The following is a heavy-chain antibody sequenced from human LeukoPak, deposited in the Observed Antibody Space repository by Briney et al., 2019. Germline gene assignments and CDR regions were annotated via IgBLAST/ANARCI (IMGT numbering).Heavy chain of an antibody. CDR3: AGGDYYDSSGYYFLDY. V-gene: IGHV1-69*13. Sequence: SVKVSCKASGGTFSSYAISWVRQAPGQGLEWMGGIIPIFGTANYAQKFQGRVTITADESPSTAYVELSSLRSEDTAVYYCAGGDYYDSSGYYFLDYWGQGTLVTVSS. D-gene: IGHD3-22*01. J-gene: IGHJ4*02. CDR2: IIPIFGTA. CDR1: GGTFSSYA.